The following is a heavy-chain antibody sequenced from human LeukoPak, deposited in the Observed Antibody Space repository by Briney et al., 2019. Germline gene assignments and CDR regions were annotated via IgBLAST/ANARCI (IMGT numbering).Heavy chain of an antibody. CDR2: INHSGST. J-gene: IGHJ4*02. D-gene: IGHD6-6*01. V-gene: IGHV4-34*01. CDR1: GGSFSGYY. CDR3: ARIPEYSRLADYYFDY. Sequence: SETLSLTCAVYGGSFSGYYWNWIRQPPGKGLEWIGEINHSGSTNYNPSLKSRVTISVDTSKNQFSLKLSSVTAAETAVYYCARIPEYSRLADYYFDYWGQGTLVTVSS.